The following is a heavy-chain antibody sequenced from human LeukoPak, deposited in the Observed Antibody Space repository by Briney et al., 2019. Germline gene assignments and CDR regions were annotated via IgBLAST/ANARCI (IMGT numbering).Heavy chain of an antibody. CDR2: IIPLLGTA. D-gene: IGHD5-12*01. CDR3: WKFGGYEERGDDY. J-gene: IGHJ4*02. CDR1: GGSFSTYA. Sequence: SSVKVSCKASGGSFSTYAINWVRQAPGQGLEWMRRIIPLLGTANYAQKFQGSVTFTADKSTSTAYMELSSLISEDTAVYYCWKFGGYEERGDDYWGQGTLVTVSS. V-gene: IGHV1-69*04.